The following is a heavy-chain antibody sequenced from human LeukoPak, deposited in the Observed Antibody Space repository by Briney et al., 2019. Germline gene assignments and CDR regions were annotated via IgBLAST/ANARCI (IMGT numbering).Heavy chain of an antibody. CDR3: ATCRDEFGDYGFTS. CDR1: GGSISNSPW. J-gene: IGHJ5*02. Sequence: PSETLSLTCAVSGGSISNSPWYSWVRQPPGKGLEWVGTIYHRGSTDYNPSLKSRVTISVDKSKNQMSLKLTSVTAADTAVYYCATCRDEFGDYGFTSWGQGTLVTVSS. CDR2: IYHRGST. D-gene: IGHD4-17*01. V-gene: IGHV4-4*02.